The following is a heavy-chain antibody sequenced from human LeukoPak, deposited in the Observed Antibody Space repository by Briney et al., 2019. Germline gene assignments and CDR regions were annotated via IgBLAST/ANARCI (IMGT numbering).Heavy chain of an antibody. CDR1: GGSFSGYY. CDR2: INHSGST. D-gene: IGHD5-18*01. Sequence: SVTLSLTCAVYGGSFSGYYWSWIRQPPGKGLEWIGEINHSGSTNYNPSLKSRVTISVDTSKNQFSLKLSSVTAADTAVYYCARGIQLWLPDYWGQGTLVTVSS. CDR3: ARGIQLWLPDY. V-gene: IGHV4-34*01. J-gene: IGHJ4*02.